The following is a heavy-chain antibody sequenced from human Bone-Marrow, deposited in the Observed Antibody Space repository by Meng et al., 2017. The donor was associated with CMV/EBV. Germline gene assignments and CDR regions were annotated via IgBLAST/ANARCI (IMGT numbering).Heavy chain of an antibody. V-gene: IGHV1-8*01. CDR3: ARASDFWSGSKDWFDP. Sequence: ASVKVSCKASGYTFTTYDINWVRQATGQGLEWMGWMNPNSGNTGYAQKFQGRVTLTRVTSISTAYMELSSLTSDDTAVYYCARASDFWSGSKDWFDPWGQGTLVTVSS. CDR1: GYTFTTYD. D-gene: IGHD3-3*01. J-gene: IGHJ5*02. CDR2: MNPNSGNT.